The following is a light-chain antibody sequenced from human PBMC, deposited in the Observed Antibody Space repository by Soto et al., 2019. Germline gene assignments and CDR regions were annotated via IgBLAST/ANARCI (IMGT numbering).Light chain of an antibody. V-gene: IGKV3-20*01. CDR2: GAS. J-gene: IGKJ4*01. CDR1: QSVSSTY. Sequence: EIVLTQSPVTLSLSPGERATLSCRASQSVSSTYLAWCQQKFGQAPGLLIYGASSRATGIPDRFSGSGSGTDFTLTISRLEPEDFAVYYCQQYGSSPLTFGGGTKVDI. CDR3: QQYGSSPLT.